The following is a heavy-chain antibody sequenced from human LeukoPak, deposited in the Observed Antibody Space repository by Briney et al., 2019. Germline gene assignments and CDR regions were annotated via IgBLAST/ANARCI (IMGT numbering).Heavy chain of an antibody. CDR3: ARGGGYCSSASCYTGIIRGWFDP. Sequence: ASVKVSCKASGYTFTNYGISWVRQGPGQGLEWMGWISAYNGNTNYAQNLQGRVTMTTDTSTSTAYMELRSLRSDDTAVYYCARGGGYCSSASCYTGIIRGWFDPWGQGTLVTVSS. V-gene: IGHV1-18*01. CDR1: GYTFTNYG. CDR2: ISAYNGNT. J-gene: IGHJ5*02. D-gene: IGHD2-2*02.